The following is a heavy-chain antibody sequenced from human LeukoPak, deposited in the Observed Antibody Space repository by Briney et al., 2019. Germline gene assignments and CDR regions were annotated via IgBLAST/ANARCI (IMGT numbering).Heavy chain of an antibody. D-gene: IGHD2-21*01. CDR1: GYSFTSYW. CDR2: IYPGDSDT. J-gene: IGHJ3*02. Sequence: GESLQISCKGSGYSFTSYWIGWVRQLPGKGLEWMGIIYPGDSDTRYSPSFQGQVTISADKSISTAYLQWSSLKASDTAMYYCARRLLGDWSGNDAFDIWGQGTMVTVSS. CDR3: ARRLLGDWSGNDAFDI. V-gene: IGHV5-51*01.